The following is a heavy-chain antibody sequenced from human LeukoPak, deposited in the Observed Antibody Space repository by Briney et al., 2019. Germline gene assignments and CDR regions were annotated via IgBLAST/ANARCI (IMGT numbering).Heavy chain of an antibody. Sequence: PGGSLRLSCAASGFTFSSYWMSWVRQAPGKGLESVSSISSSSRYIYYADSVKGRFTISIDNANHSLYLQMNSLRAEETAVYYCARASEGGYYYYYMDVWGKGTTVTVSS. V-gene: IGHV3-21*01. CDR2: ISSSSRYI. J-gene: IGHJ6*03. D-gene: IGHD2-15*01. CDR3: ARASEGGYYYYYMDV. CDR1: GFTFSSYW.